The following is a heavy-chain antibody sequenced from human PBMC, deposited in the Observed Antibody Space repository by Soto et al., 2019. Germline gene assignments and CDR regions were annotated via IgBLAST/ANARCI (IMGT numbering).Heavy chain of an antibody. CDR3: ASDQVVAATAYLFDY. D-gene: IGHD2-15*01. CDR2: INAGNGNT. Sequence: QVQLVQSGAEVKKPGASVKVSCKASGYTFTSYAMHWVRQAPGQRLEWMGWINAGNGNTKYSQKFQGRVTITRDTSASTAYMELSSLRSEDTAVYYCASDQVVAATAYLFDYWGQGTLVTVSS. V-gene: IGHV1-3*01. J-gene: IGHJ4*02. CDR1: GYTFTSYA.